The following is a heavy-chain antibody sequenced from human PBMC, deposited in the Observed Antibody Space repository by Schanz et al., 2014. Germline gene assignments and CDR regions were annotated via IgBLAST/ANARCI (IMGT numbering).Heavy chain of an antibody. J-gene: IGHJ4*02. Sequence: EVQLVESGGGLVQPGGSLRLSCTASGFTFSSYSMNWVRQAPGKGLEWVSAISGSGGSTYYADSVKGRFTISRDNSKNTLFLQMNSLRAEDTAVYYCARDHTTESYYSAGPPIDYWGQGTLXAVSS. CDR2: ISGSGGST. CDR3: ARDHTTESYYSAGPPIDY. CDR1: GFTFSSYS. D-gene: IGHD1-26*01. V-gene: IGHV3-23*04.